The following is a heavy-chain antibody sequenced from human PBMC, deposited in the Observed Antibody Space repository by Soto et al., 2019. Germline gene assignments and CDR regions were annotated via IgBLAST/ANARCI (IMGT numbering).Heavy chain of an antibody. Sequence: GGSLRLSCTASGFTFGDYAMIWFRQAPGKGLEWVGFITSKRYGGTTEYAASVKGRFSISRDDSKSIAYLQMNSLKIDDTAVYHCARIHRRGGSNNWYGWGQGTLVTVSS. CDR3: ARIHRRGGSNNWYG. J-gene: IGHJ4*02. D-gene: IGHD6-13*01. CDR1: GFTFGDYA. V-gene: IGHV3-49*03. CDR2: ITSKRYGGTT.